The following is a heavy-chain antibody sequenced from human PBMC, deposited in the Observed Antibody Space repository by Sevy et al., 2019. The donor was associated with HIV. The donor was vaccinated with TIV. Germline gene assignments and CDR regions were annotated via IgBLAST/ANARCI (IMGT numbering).Heavy chain of an antibody. D-gene: IGHD2-21*02. CDR2: ISGSGDST. J-gene: IGHJ4*02. V-gene: IGHV3-23*01. CDR3: AKPLVVTTTRESDY. Sequence: GGSLRLSCAASGFTFSNYAMNWVRQAPGKGPEWVSGISGSGDSTYYADSVKGRFTISRDNSKNTLYLQMNNLRAEDTAVYYCAKPLVVTTTRESDYWGQGTLVTVSS. CDR1: GFTFSNYA.